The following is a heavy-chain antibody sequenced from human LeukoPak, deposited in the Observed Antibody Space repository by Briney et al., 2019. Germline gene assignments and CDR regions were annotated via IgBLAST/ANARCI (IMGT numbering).Heavy chain of an antibody. J-gene: IGHJ4*02. CDR3: ARGRQDIVLMVYAILFDY. V-gene: IGHV4-34*01. CDR1: GVSISRYY. Sequence: SETLSLTCTVSGVSISRYYWSWIRQPPGKGLEWGGEINHSGSTNYNPSLKSRVTISVDTSKNQFSLKLSSVTAADTAVYYCARGRQDIVLMVYAILFDYWGQGTLVTVSS. CDR2: INHSGST. D-gene: IGHD2-8*01.